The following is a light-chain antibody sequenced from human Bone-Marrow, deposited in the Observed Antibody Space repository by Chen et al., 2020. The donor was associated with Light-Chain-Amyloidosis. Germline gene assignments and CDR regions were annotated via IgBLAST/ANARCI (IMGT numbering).Light chain of an antibody. CDR2: RDT. V-gene: IGLV3-25*03. J-gene: IGLJ2*01. CDR3: QSADSSGTYEVI. CDR1: DLPTKY. Sequence: SYELTQPPSVSVSPGQTARITCSGDDLPTKYAYWYQQKPGQAPVLVIHRDTERPSGISERFSGSSSGTTATLTISGVQAEDEAEYPCQSADSSGTYEVIFGGGNKLTVL.